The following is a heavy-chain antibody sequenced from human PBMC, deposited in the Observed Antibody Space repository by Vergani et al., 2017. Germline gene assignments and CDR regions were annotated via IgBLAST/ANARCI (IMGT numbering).Heavy chain of an antibody. CDR2: ISPEGRAT. CDR3: ATAGAAYCRGASCYDFFEY. V-gene: IGHV3-7*01. Sequence: EVQLVESGGGLVQPGGSLRLSCAASGFSLSRSWLSWVRQAPEKGLEWVAHISPEGRATSYVDSVKGRFTISRDNTKNTLYLQMNRLRPEDTAVYYCATAGAAYCRGASCYDFFEYWGQGTLVTVAS. D-gene: IGHD2-15*01. CDR1: GFSLSRSW. J-gene: IGHJ4*02.